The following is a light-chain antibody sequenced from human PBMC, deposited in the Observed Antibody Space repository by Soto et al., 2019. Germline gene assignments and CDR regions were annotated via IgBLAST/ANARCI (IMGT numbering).Light chain of an antibody. J-gene: IGKJ2*01. Sequence: IKVNQSAPALSASVGDRVTITCRASQTISTWMAWYQQKPGKAPKLLVYDASSLESGVPSRFSGSGSGTEFTLTISSLQPDDFATYYCQQYNSYSQPFG. CDR2: DAS. CDR1: QTISTW. CDR3: QQYNSYSQP. V-gene: IGKV1-5*01.